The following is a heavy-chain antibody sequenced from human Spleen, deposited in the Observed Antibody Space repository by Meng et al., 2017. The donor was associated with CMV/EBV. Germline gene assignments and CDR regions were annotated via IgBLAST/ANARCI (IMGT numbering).Heavy chain of an antibody. Sequence: LSLTCAVYGGSLTDYFWSWIRQSPEKGLEWIGDISHSGRTNYNPSLKSRVTISVDTSNNQFFLKVTSVTAADTAVYYCARGRMDFDSWGQGTLVTVSS. CDR3: ARGRMDFDS. V-gene: IGHV4-34*01. D-gene: IGHD1-14*01. CDR2: ISHSGRT. CDR1: GGSLTDYF. J-gene: IGHJ4*02.